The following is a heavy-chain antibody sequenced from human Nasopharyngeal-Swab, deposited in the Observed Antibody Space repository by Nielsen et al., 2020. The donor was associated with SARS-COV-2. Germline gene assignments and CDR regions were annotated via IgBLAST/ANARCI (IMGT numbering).Heavy chain of an antibody. V-gene: IGHV3-11*01. CDR3: AREKGYQVLLDYYYHGLDV. CDR2: ISGSGTSP. J-gene: IGHJ6*02. Sequence: GGSLRLSCAASGFTFSDYYTAWIRQVPGKGLGGVSSISGSGTSPDSADSVKGRFPISRDNANNLLYLQMHSLRGEDTAVYYCAREKGYQVLLDYYYHGLDVWGHGTAVIVSS. D-gene: IGHD3-10*01. CDR1: GFTFSDYY.